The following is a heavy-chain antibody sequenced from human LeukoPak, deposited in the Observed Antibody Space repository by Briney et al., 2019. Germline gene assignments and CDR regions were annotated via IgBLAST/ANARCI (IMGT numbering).Heavy chain of an antibody. V-gene: IGHV1-8*03. Sequence: ASVKVSCKASGYTFTRYDINWVRQATGQGLEWMGWMNPNSGNTGYAQKFQDRVTITSDTSMSTAYMELSSLRSEDTAVYYCARAERRSYDFWGDQHYYYMDVWGEGTTVTVSS. CDR2: MNPNSGNT. D-gene: IGHD3-3*01. J-gene: IGHJ6*03. CDR1: GYTFTRYD. CDR3: ARAERRSYDFWGDQHYYYMDV.